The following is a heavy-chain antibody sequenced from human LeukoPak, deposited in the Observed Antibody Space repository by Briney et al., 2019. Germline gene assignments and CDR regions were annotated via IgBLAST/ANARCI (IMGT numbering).Heavy chain of an antibody. Sequence: ASVKVSCKASGYTFTSYGISWVRQAPGQGLEWMGWINPNSGGTNYAQKYQGRVTMTRDTSISTAYMELSRLRSDDTAVYYCARFTSGYYGYFDYWGQGTLVTVSS. CDR1: GYTFTSYG. CDR2: INPNSGGT. D-gene: IGHD3-22*01. V-gene: IGHV1-2*02. CDR3: ARFTSGYYGYFDY. J-gene: IGHJ4*02.